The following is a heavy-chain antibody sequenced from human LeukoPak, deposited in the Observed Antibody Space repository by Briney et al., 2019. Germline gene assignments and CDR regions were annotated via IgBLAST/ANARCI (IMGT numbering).Heavy chain of an antibody. CDR2: ISGSGGST. Sequence: PGGSLRLSCAASGFTFSSYAMSWVRQAPGKGLEWVSAISGSGGSTYYADSVKGRFTISRDNSKNTLYLQMNSLRAEDTAVYYCAKWTLFKTYYYDSSGYPRGADFDYWGQGIPVTVSS. V-gene: IGHV3-23*01. CDR3: AKWTLFKTYYYDSSGYPRGADFDY. J-gene: IGHJ4*02. CDR1: GFTFSSYA. D-gene: IGHD3-22*01.